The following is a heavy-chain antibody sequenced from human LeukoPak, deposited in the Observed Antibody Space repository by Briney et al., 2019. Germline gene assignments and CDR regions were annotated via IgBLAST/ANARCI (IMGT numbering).Heavy chain of an antibody. Sequence: GGSLRLSCAASGFTFSNAWMSWVRQAPGKGLEWVGRIKTKVDGGTADYGTVVKGRFNISRDDSQNTLFLQVDSLKTEDTAVYYCATGDMYFWGQGILVIVSS. CDR2: IKTKVDGGTA. CDR1: GFTFSNAW. CDR3: ATGDMYF. J-gene: IGHJ4*02. V-gene: IGHV3-15*01. D-gene: IGHD2-15*01.